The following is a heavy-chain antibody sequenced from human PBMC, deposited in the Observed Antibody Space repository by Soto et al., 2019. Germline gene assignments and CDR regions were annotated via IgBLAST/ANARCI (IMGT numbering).Heavy chain of an antibody. J-gene: IGHJ1*01. CDR1: GFTFSSYA. CDR2: ISYDGSNK. CDR3: ARGVGAVAGSTIQH. D-gene: IGHD6-19*01. V-gene: IGHV3-30-3*01. Sequence: QVQLVESEGGVVQPGRSLRLSCAASGFTFSSYAMHWVRQAPGKGLEWVAVISYDGSNKYYADSVKGRFTISRDNSKNTLYLQMNSLRAEDTAVYYCARGVGAVAGSTIQHWGQGTLVTVSS.